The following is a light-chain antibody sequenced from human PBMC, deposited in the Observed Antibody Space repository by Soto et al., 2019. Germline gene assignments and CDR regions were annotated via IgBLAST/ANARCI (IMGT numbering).Light chain of an antibody. J-gene: IGKJ5*01. Sequence: EIVMTQSPASLSVSPGKRVTLSCRAGQGVSSAYLAWYQQKRGQAPRLLIYGASNRATGIPDRFSGSGSGTDFTLTTSRLEPEDFAVYYCQQYGSSPPSVTFGQGTRLEIK. CDR3: QQYGSSPPSVT. CDR1: QGVSSAY. CDR2: GAS. V-gene: IGKV3-20*01.